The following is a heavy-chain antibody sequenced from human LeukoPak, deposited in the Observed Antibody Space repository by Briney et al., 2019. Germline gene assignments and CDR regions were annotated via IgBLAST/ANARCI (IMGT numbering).Heavy chain of an antibody. Sequence: SETLSLTCAVSGYSISSGYYWGWIRQPPEKGLEWIGSIYHSGSTYYNPSLKSRVTISVDTSKNQFSLKLSSVTAADTAVYYCARDKDYYYMDVWGKGTTVTVSS. CDR3: ARDKDYYYMDV. V-gene: IGHV4-38-2*02. CDR2: IYHSGST. J-gene: IGHJ6*03. CDR1: GYSISSGYY.